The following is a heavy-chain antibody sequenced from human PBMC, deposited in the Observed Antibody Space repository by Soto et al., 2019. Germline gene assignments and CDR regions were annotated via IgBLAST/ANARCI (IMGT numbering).Heavy chain of an antibody. V-gene: IGHV6-1*01. D-gene: IGHD6-13*01. CDR2: TYYRSKWYN. Sequence: SQTLSLPCAISGDSVSSNSAAWNWIRQSPSRGLEWLGRTYYRSKWYNDYAVSVKSRITINPDTAKNQFSLQLDSVTPEETAVDYCARWYSSSWEFDPWGQGTLVTVSS. J-gene: IGHJ5*02. CDR1: GDSVSSNSAA. CDR3: ARWYSSSWEFDP.